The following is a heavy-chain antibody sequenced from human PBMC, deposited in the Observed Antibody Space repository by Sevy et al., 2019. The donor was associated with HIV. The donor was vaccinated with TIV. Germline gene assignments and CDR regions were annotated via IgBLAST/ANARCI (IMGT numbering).Heavy chain of an antibody. CDR2: IRYDGGNK. J-gene: IGHJ4*02. CDR3: AKPGTTQLDY. V-gene: IGHV3-30*02. D-gene: IGHD1-7*01. Sequence: GGSLRLSCAASGFTFSRFGMHWVRQAPGKGLEWVAFIRYDGGNKYYVDSVKGRFTISRDNSKNTLYLQMDALRAEDTAVYYCAKPGTTQLDYWGQGTLVTVSS. CDR1: GFTFSRFG.